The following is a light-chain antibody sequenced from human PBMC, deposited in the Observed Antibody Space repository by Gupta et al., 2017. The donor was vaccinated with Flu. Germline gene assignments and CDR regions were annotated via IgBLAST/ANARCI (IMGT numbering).Light chain of an antibody. CDR1: SSNIAINF. Sequence: QSVLTQPPSVSAAPGHKVTISCSGSSSNIAINFVSWYQKLPGTAPKLIMFEDNKRPSGIPDRFSGSRSGTSATLAIAGLQTGDEADYYCQTWDTSLNAVVFGGGTKLT. CDR2: EDN. J-gene: IGLJ2*01. V-gene: IGLV1-51*02. CDR3: QTWDTSLNAVV.